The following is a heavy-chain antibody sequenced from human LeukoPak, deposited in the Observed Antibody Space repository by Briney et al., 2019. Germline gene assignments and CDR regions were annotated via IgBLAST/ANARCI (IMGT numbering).Heavy chain of an antibody. J-gene: IGHJ5*02. CDR3: ARDFSYCSGGSCYPTWFDP. V-gene: IGHV1-2*02. CDR2: IHPNSGGT. D-gene: IGHD2-15*01. CDR1: GYTFTSYY. Sequence: ASVKVSCKASGYTFTSYYMHWVRQAPGQGLEWMGWIHPNSGGTNYAQKFQGRVTMTRDTSISTAYMELSRLRSDDTAVYYCARDFSYCSGGSCYPTWFDPWGQGTLVTVSS.